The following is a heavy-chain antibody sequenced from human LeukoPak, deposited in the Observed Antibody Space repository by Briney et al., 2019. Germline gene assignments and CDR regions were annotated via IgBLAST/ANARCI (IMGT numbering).Heavy chain of an antibody. CDR1: GFTFSSYA. J-gene: IGHJ4*02. Sequence: PGRSLRLSCAASGFTFSSYAMRWVRQAPGKGLEWVSAISGSGGSTYYADSVKGRFTISRDNSKNTLYLQMNSLRAEDTAVYYCAKWDYDILTGPNFDYWGQGTLVTVSS. CDR2: ISGSGGST. D-gene: IGHD3-9*01. V-gene: IGHV3-23*01. CDR3: AKWDYDILTGPNFDY.